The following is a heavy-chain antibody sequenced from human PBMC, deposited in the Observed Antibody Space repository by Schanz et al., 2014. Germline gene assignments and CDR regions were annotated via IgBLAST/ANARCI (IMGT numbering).Heavy chain of an antibody. CDR1: GYTFTSYY. CDR2: ANPSGGSS. V-gene: IGHV1-46*01. D-gene: IGHD3-3*01. CDR3: ARGSVWSGCDY. Sequence: QVQLVQSGAEVRKPGASVKVSCKASGYTFTSYYMHWVLQAPGQGLAWMGIANPSGGSSIYAQKFQGRVTMTRDTSTSTVYMELSSLRSDDTAVYYCARGSVWSGCDYWGQGTLVTVSS. J-gene: IGHJ4*02.